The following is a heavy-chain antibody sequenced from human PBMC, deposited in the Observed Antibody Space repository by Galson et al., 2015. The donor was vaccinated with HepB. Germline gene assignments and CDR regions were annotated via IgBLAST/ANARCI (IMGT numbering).Heavy chain of an antibody. D-gene: IGHD6-13*01. CDR2: ISYDGSNK. CDR1: GFTFSSYA. Sequence: SLRLPCAASGFTFSSYAMHWVRQAPGKGLEWVAVISYDGSNKYYADSVKGRFTISRDNSKNTLYLQMNSRRAEDTAVYSCARDYAISWYFNHYYGMDVWGQGTTVTISS. CDR3: ARDYAISWYFNHYYGMDV. J-gene: IGHJ6*02. V-gene: IGHV3-30*04.